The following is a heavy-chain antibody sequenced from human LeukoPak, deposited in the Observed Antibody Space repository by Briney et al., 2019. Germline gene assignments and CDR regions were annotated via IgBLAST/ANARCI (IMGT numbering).Heavy chain of an antibody. Sequence: SQTLSLTCTVSGGSISSGSYYWSWIRQPAGKGLEWIGRIYTSGSTNYNPSLKSRVTISVDTSKNQFSLKLSSVTAADTALYYCASRRDGYNHGSDAFDIWGQGTMVTVSS. D-gene: IGHD5-24*01. CDR2: IYTSGST. CDR3: ASRRDGYNHGSDAFDI. V-gene: IGHV4-61*02. CDR1: GGSISSGSYY. J-gene: IGHJ3*02.